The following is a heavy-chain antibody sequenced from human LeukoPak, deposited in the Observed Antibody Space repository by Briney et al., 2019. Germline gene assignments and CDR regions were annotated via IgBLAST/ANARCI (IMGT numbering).Heavy chain of an antibody. CDR3: ARRAGAYSHPYDY. V-gene: IGHV3-66*04. J-gene: IGHJ4*02. Sequence: GGSLRLSCAASEFSIGSNYMTWVRQAPGKGLEWVSLIYSGGSTYYADSVKGRFTISRDNSKNTLYLQMNSLRAEDTAVYYCARRAGAYSHPYDYWGQGTLVTVSS. CDR2: IYSGGST. CDR1: EFSIGSNY. D-gene: IGHD4/OR15-4a*01.